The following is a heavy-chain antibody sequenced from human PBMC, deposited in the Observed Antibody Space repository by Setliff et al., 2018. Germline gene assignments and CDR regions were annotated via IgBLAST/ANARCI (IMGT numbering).Heavy chain of an antibody. J-gene: IGHJ3*02. CDR2: INHSGST. D-gene: IGHD3-22*01. CDR1: GGSFSGYY. Sequence: PSETLSLTCAVYGGSFSGYYWSWIRQPPGKGLEWIGEINHSGSTNDNPSLTSRVTMSVETSKNQFSLKLSSVTAADTAMYYCAIGISCYDSSGSLLAPDAFDIWGQGTMVTVSS. V-gene: IGHV4-34*01. CDR3: AIGISCYDSSGSLLAPDAFDI.